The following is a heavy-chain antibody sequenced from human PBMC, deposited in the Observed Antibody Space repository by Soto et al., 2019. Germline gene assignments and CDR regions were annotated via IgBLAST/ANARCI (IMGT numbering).Heavy chain of an antibody. CDR1: GFTFSSYA. CDR2: TSGTGGST. Sequence: EVQLLESGGGLVQPGGSLRLSCEASGFTFSSYAMSWVRQAPGKGLEWVSGTSGTGGSTYYADSVKGRLTISRDNSKKTLYLQMNSLRAEDTALYYCARASLGSGSYRDAFDIWGQGTMVTVSS. D-gene: IGHD3-10*01. CDR3: ARASLGSGSYRDAFDI. V-gene: IGHV3-23*01. J-gene: IGHJ3*02.